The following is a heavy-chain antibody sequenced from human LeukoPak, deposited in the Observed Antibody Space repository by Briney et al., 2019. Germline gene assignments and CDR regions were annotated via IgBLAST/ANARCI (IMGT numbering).Heavy chain of an antibody. Sequence: SETLSLTCAVYGGSFSGYYWGWIRQPPGKGLEWIGEINHSGSTNYNPSLKSRVTISVDTSKNQFSLKLSSVTAADTAVYYCARGLRIAAAGTGLFDYWGQGTLVTVSS. V-gene: IGHV4-34*01. CDR1: GGSFSGYY. D-gene: IGHD6-13*01. CDR3: ARGLRIAAAGTGLFDY. J-gene: IGHJ4*02. CDR2: INHSGST.